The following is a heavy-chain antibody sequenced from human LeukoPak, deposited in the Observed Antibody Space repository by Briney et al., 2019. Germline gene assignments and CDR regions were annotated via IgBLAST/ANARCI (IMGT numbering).Heavy chain of an antibody. CDR2: MNPNSGNT. CDR3: ARGYYGSGSYYPSIDY. J-gene: IGHJ4*02. Sequence: VASVKVSCKASGYTFTSYDINWVRQATGQGVEWMGWMNPNSGNTGYAQKFQGRVTMTRNTSISTAYMELSSLRSEDTAVYYCARGYYGSGSYYPSIDYWGQGTLVTVSS. D-gene: IGHD3-10*01. V-gene: IGHV1-8*01. CDR1: GYTFTSYD.